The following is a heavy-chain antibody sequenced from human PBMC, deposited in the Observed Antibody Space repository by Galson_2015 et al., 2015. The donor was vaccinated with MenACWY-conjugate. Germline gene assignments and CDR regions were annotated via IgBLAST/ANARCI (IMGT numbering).Heavy chain of an antibody. CDR1: GLTFSNVW. D-gene: IGHD2-15*01. V-gene: IGHV3-15*01. J-gene: IGHJ5*02. Sequence: SLRLSCATSGLTFSNVWMSWVRQAPGKGLEWVARIKCRTDGGTTDYATPVKGRFTIMRDDSAKTLYLQMNSLKIEDTAMYFCTRARDVGGSRWWFDPWGQGTLVTVSS. CDR3: TRARDVGGSRWWFDP. CDR2: IKCRTDGGTT.